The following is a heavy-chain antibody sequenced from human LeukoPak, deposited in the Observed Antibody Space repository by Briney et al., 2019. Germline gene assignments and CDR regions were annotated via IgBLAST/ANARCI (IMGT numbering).Heavy chain of an antibody. CDR3: ANSLWFGETGY. D-gene: IGHD3-10*01. V-gene: IGHV3-23*01. Sequence: GGSLRLSCTGSGFTFGRYAMSWVRQAPGKGLDWVSGASGNGDNKYYADSVKGRFTISRDNSKNTLYLQMNSLRAEDTAVYYCANSLWFGETGYWGQGTLVTVSS. CDR1: GFTFGRYA. J-gene: IGHJ4*02. CDR2: ASGNGDNK.